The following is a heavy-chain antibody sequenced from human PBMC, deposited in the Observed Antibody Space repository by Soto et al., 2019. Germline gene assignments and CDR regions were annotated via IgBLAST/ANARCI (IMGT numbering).Heavy chain of an antibody. V-gene: IGHV3-64*01. D-gene: IGHD6-6*01. CDR1: GFTFSSYA. CDR2: ISSNGGST. J-gene: IGHJ3*02. Sequence: GGSLRLSCAASGFTFSSYAMHWVRQAPGKGLEYVSAISSNGGSTYYANSVKGRFTISRDNSKNTLYLQMGSLRAEDVAVYYCQSKGSSSDAFDIWGQGTMVTVSS. CDR3: QSKGSSSDAFDI.